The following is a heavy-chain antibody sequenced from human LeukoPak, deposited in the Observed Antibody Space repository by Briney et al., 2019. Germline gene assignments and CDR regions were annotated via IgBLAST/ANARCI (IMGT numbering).Heavy chain of an antibody. CDR1: GYTFTSYD. Sequence: ASVTVSCKASGYTFTSYDINWVRQATGQGLEWMGWMNPNSGNTGYAQKFQGRVTMTRNTSISTAYMELSSLRSEDTAVYYCARAGLGILTGYVDMGVWGKGTTVTISS. CDR2: MNPNSGNT. CDR3: ARAGLGILTGYVDMGV. V-gene: IGHV1-8*01. D-gene: IGHD3-9*01. J-gene: IGHJ6*03.